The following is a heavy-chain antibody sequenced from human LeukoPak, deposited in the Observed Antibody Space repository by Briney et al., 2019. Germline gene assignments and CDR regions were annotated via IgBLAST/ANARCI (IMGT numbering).Heavy chain of an antibody. J-gene: IGHJ4*02. CDR1: SGSISTSNYY. Sequence: SETLSLTCTVSSGSISTSNYYWGWVRQPPGKALEWIGNIFYSGSTYYSPSLKSRVTISLDTSRNQFSLKLSSVTAADTAVYYCARLVSDSSGYYYGLVDYWGQGTLVTVSS. V-gene: IGHV4-39*01. CDR2: IFYSGST. CDR3: ARLVSDSSGYYYGLVDY. D-gene: IGHD3-22*01.